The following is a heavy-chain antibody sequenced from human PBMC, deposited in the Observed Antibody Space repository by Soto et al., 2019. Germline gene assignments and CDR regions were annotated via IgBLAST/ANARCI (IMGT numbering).Heavy chain of an antibody. CDR1: GFTFSSYA. Sequence: GGSLRLSCAASGFTFSSYAMHWVRQAPGKGLEWVAVISYDGSNKYYADSVKGRFTISRDNSKNTLYLQMNSLRAEDTAVYYCAREMVAVTNWFDPWGQGTLVTVSS. V-gene: IGHV3-30-3*01. CDR2: ISYDGSNK. CDR3: AREMVAVTNWFDP. J-gene: IGHJ5*02. D-gene: IGHD2-15*01.